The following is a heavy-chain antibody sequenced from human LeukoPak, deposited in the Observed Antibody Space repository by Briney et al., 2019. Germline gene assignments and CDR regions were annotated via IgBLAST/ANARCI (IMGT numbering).Heavy chain of an antibody. CDR1: GGSISSGGYY. CDR3: ARSTRYYYDSSGYYFDY. D-gene: IGHD3-22*01. Sequence: SETLSLTCTVFGGSISSGGYYWSWIRQHPGKGLEWIGYIYYSGSTYYNPSLKSRVTISVDTSKNQFSLKLSSVTAADTAVYYCARSTRYYYDSSGYYFDYWGQGTLVTVSS. J-gene: IGHJ4*02. V-gene: IGHV4-31*03. CDR2: IYYSGST.